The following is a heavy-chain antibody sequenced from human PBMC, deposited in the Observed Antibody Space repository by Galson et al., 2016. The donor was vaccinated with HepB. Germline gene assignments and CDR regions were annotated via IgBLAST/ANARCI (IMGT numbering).Heavy chain of an antibody. V-gene: IGHV3-23*01. D-gene: IGHD4-23*01. J-gene: IGHJ3*01. CDR3: VADHGGLDCFDF. Sequence: SLRLSCAVSGFTFNTYAMAWVRQAPGKGLEWVSGFSGRGDSTYYADSVKGRFTISRDNSKSTLYLQMSSLRVEDTALYYCVADHGGLDCFDFWGQGTMVTVSS. CDR2: FSGRGDST. CDR1: GFTFNTYA.